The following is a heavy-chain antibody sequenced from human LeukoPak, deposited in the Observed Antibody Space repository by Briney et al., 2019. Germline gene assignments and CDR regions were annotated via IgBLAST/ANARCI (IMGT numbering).Heavy chain of an antibody. J-gene: IGHJ6*03. CDR3: ARLPSRITMVRGVPRGGRLYYMDV. V-gene: IGHV4-4*07. Sequence: PSETLSLTCTVSGGSISSYYWSWIRQPAGKGLEWIGRIYTSGSTNYNPSLKSRVTISVDTSKNQFSLKLSSVTAADTAVYYCARLPSRITMVRGVPRGGRLYYMDVWGKGTTVTISS. CDR2: IYTSGST. CDR1: GGSISSYY. D-gene: IGHD3-10*01.